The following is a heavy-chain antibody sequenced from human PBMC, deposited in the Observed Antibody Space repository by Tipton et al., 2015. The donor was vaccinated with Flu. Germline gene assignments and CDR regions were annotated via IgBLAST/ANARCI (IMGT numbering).Heavy chain of an antibody. CDR1: ADSISSNY. D-gene: IGHD3-10*01. V-gene: IGHV4-59*08. J-gene: IGHJ4*02. CDR2: IYNTWST. CDR3: ARSPSYSGSGIYPYYFDD. Sequence: LRLSCSVSADSISSNYWSWIRQSPGKGLEWIGYIYNTWSTNYNPSLKSRVTISVDTSKNQFSLNLRSVTAADTAVYYCARSPSYSGSGIYPYYFDDWGQGTLVTVSS.